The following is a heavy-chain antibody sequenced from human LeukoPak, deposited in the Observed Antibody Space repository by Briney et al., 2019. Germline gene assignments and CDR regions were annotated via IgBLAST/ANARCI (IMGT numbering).Heavy chain of an antibody. CDR1: GFTFSTYG. CDR2: ITGSGGHT. V-gene: IGHV3-23*01. D-gene: IGHD1-7*01. Sequence: PGGSLRLSCAASGFTFSTYGMSWVRQAPGKGLEWVSVITGSGGHTVYADSVKGRFTISRDNSNNTLYLQMNSLKTEDTAVYYCTRLSGDNWNYGGNFDSWGQGTLVTVSS. CDR3: TRLSGDNWNYGGNFDS. J-gene: IGHJ4*02.